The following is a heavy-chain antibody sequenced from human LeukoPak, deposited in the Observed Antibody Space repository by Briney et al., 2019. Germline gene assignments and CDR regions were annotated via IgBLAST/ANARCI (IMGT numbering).Heavy chain of an antibody. D-gene: IGHD3-16*02. CDR3: TRPSGGYLWGNYRPEY. Sequence: PGGSLRLSCAASEFTFSSYGMSWVRQAPGKGLEWVSGISGSGDGTYYADSVKGRFTISRDNSKSTLYIQMNSLRDEDTAVYYCTRPSGGYLWGNYRPEYWGQGTLVTVSS. V-gene: IGHV3-23*01. CDR2: ISGSGDGT. J-gene: IGHJ4*02. CDR1: EFTFSSYG.